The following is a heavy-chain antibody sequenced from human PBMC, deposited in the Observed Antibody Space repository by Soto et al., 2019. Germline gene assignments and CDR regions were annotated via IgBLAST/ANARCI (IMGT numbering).Heavy chain of an antibody. Sequence: QVQLVESGGGVVQPGRSLRLSCAASGFTFSSYAMHWVRQAPGKGLEWVAVISYDGSNKYYADSVKGRFTISRDNSKNALYLQMNSLTAEDTAVYYCARTSPRYYDFWSGFRTLYYYYGMDVWGQGTTVTVSS. J-gene: IGHJ6*02. CDR3: ARTSPRYYDFWSGFRTLYYYYGMDV. CDR2: ISYDGSNK. CDR1: GFTFSSYA. V-gene: IGHV3-30-3*01. D-gene: IGHD3-3*01.